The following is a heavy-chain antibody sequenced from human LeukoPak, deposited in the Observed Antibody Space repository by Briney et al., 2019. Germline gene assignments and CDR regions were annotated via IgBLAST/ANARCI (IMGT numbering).Heavy chain of an antibody. CDR2: IYYSGST. V-gene: IGHV4-31*11. Sequence: KSSETLSLTCAVYGGSFSGYYWSWIRQHPGKGLEWIGYIYYSGSTYYNPSLKSRVTISVDTSKNQFSLKLSSVTAADTAVYYCARSDDYGDYLDAFDIWGQGTMVTVSS. D-gene: IGHD4-17*01. CDR3: ARSDDYGDYLDAFDI. J-gene: IGHJ3*02. CDR1: GGSFSGYY.